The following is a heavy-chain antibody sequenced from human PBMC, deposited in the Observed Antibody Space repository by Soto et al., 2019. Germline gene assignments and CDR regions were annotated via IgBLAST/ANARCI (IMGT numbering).Heavy chain of an antibody. CDR1: GYTFTGYY. CDR2: INPNSGGT. J-gene: IGHJ4*02. CDR3: ARTSGYSSRGYFDY. V-gene: IGHV1-2*02. Sequence: ASVKVSCKASGYTFTGYYMHWVRQAPGQGLEWMGWINPNSGGTNYAQKFQGRVTMTRDTSISTAYMELSRLRSDDTAVYYCARTSGYSSRGYFDYWGQGTLVTVS. D-gene: IGHD6-13*01.